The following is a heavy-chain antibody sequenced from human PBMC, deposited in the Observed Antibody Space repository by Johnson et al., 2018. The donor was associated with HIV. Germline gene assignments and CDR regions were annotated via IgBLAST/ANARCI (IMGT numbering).Heavy chain of an antibody. V-gene: IGHV3-30*04. CDR1: GFTFSSSA. Sequence: VQLVESGGGVVQPGRSLRLSCAASGFTFSSSAMHWVRQAPGKGLEWVAVISYDGSETYYVDSVKGRITISRDNAKNSLYLQMTSLRAEDTAVYYCAKDMRLGELYPDASDIWGQGTLVTVSS. CDR2: ISYDGSET. J-gene: IGHJ3*02. D-gene: IGHD3-16*01. CDR3: AKDMRLGELYPDASDI.